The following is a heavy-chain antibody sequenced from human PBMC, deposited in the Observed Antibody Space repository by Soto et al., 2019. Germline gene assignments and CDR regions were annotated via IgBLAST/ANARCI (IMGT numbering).Heavy chain of an antibody. CDR2: INPNSGGT. Sequence: ASVKVSCKASGYTFTGYYMHWVRQAPGQGLEWMGWINPNSGGTNYAQKFQGWVTMTRDTSISTAYMELSRLRSDDTAVYYCARVGSIAVASDAFDIWGQGTMVTVSS. V-gene: IGHV1-2*04. CDR3: ARVGSIAVASDAFDI. CDR1: GYTFTGYY. D-gene: IGHD6-19*01. J-gene: IGHJ3*02.